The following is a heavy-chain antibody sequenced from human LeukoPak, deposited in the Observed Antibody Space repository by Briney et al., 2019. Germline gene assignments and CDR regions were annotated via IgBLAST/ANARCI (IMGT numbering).Heavy chain of an antibody. V-gene: IGHV3-48*01. CDR1: GFNFRNSA. D-gene: IGHD5-12*01. CDR2: ISSSSSTI. Sequence: PGGSLRLSCAASGFNFRNSAMIWVRQAPGKGLEWVSYISSSSSTIYYADSVKGRFTISRDNAKNSLYLQMNSLRAEDTAVYYCARSAIVADSDYWGQGTLVTVSS. CDR3: ARSAIVADSDY. J-gene: IGHJ4*02.